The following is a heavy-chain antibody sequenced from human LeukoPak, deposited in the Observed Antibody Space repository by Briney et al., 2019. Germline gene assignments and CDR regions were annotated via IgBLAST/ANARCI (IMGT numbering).Heavy chain of an antibody. J-gene: IGHJ3*02. V-gene: IGHV1-2*02. CDR3: ASYPPRSSTARDAFDI. CDR1: GYTFTGYY. D-gene: IGHD2-2*01. CDR2: INPNSDGT. Sequence: ASVKVSCKASGYTFTGYYMHWVRQAPGQGLEWMGWINPNSDGTNYAQKFQGRVSMTRDTSVSTAYMELSRLRSDDTAVYYCASYPPRSSTARDAFDIWGQGTMVTVSS.